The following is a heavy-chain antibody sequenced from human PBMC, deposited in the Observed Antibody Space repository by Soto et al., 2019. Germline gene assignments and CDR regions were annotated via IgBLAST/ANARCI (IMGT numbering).Heavy chain of an antibody. J-gene: IGHJ5*02. CDR1: GDSVSSNSAA. CDR3: ARHPEVVRGVISESWFDP. D-gene: IGHD3-10*01. CDR2: TYYRSKWYN. V-gene: IGHV6-1*01. Sequence: SQTLSLTCAISGDSVSSNSAAWNWIRQSPSRGLEWLGRTYYRSKWYNDYAVSVKSRITINPDTSKNQFSLQLNSVTAADTAVYYCARHPEVVRGVISESWFDPWGQGTLVTVSS.